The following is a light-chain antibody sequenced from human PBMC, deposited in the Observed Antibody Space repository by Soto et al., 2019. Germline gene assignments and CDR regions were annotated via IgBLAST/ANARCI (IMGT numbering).Light chain of an antibody. CDR3: SSYTSSSTLYV. CDR2: EVS. CDR1: SSDVGGYNY. V-gene: IGLV2-14*01. J-gene: IGLJ1*01. Sequence: QSVLTQPASVSGSPGQSITISCTGTSSDVGGYNYVSWYQQNPGKAPKLMIYEVSNRPSGVSTRFSGSKSGNTASLTISGLQAEDEADYYCSSYTSSSTLYVFGTGTQLTVL.